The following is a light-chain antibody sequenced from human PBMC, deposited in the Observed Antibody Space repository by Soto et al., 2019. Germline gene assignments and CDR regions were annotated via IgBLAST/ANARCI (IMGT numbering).Light chain of an antibody. CDR3: LLYYSGARV. CDR2: DTS. J-gene: IGLJ2*01. Sequence: QAVVTQETSLTVSPGGTVTLTCGSSTGTLTSGHFPYWFQQKPGQAPRALIFDTSNKHSWTPARFSGSLLGGKAALTLSGAQPEDEAHYYCLLYYSGARVFGGGTKLTVL. V-gene: IGLV7-46*01. CDR1: TGTLTSGHF.